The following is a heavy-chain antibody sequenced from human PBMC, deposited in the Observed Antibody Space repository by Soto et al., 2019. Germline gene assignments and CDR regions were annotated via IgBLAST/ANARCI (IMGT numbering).Heavy chain of an antibody. D-gene: IGHD3-22*01. CDR3: ARDQVDGYYALNYYYYGMDV. CDR2: INAGNGNT. Sequence: ASVEVSCRASGYTFTSYAMHWVRQAPGQRLEWMGWINAGNGNTKYSQKFRGRVTITRDTSASTAYMELSSLRSEDTAVYYCARDQVDGYYALNYYYYGMDVWGQGTTVTVSS. CDR1: GYTFTSYA. V-gene: IGHV1-3*01. J-gene: IGHJ6*02.